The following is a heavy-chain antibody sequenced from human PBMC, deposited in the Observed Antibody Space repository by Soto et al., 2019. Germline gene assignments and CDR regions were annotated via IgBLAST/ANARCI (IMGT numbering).Heavy chain of an antibody. Sequence: SSETLSLTCTVSGGSISSSSYYWGWIRQPPGKGLEWIGSIYYSGSTYYNPSLKSRVTISVDTSKNQFSLKLSSVTAADTAVYYCARVIAAAAPYYYYGMDVWGQGTTVTVSS. J-gene: IGHJ6*02. CDR1: GGSISSSSYY. D-gene: IGHD6-13*01. CDR2: IYYSGST. V-gene: IGHV4-39*01. CDR3: ARVIAAAAPYYYYGMDV.